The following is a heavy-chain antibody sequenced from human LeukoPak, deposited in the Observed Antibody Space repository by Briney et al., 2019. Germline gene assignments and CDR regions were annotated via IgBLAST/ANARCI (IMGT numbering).Heavy chain of an antibody. CDR1: GSSFTSYW. Sequence: GESLEISCQGSGSSFTSYWIGWVRQLPGKGLEGMGIIYPGDSDIRYSPSFQGQVTISADKSISTAYLQWSSLKASGTAMYYCARQFGGNSEFDYWGQGTLVTVSS. J-gene: IGHJ4*02. CDR2: IYPGDSDI. D-gene: IGHD4-23*01. CDR3: ARQFGGNSEFDY. V-gene: IGHV5-51*01.